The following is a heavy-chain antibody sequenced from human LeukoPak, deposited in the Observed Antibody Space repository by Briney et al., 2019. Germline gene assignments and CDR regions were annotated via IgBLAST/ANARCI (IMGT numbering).Heavy chain of an antibody. CDR3: ARDSPITGTYLWFFDY. V-gene: IGHV3-74*01. D-gene: IGHD5/OR15-5a*01. Sequence: PGGSLRLSCAASGFTFSAYWMHWVRQLPGKGLVWASRINGDGSSTNYADSVKGRFTISRDNAKNTLYLQMNSLRAEDTAIYYCARDSPITGTYLWFFDYWGQGALVTVSS. CDR2: INGDGSST. CDR1: GFTFSAYW. J-gene: IGHJ4*02.